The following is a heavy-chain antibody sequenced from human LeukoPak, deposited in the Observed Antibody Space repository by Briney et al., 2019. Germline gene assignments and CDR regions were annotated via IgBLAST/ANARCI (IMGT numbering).Heavy chain of an antibody. Sequence: GESLKIPCKGSGYSFANYWIGWVRQMPGKGLEWMGIIYPADSDTRYSPSFQGQVTISADKSINLAYLQWSSLKASDTAMYFCASAGITAAFDVWGQGTVVSVSS. D-gene: IGHD1-20*01. CDR2: IYPADSDT. V-gene: IGHV5-51*01. CDR3: ASAGITAAFDV. CDR1: GYSFANYW. J-gene: IGHJ3*01.